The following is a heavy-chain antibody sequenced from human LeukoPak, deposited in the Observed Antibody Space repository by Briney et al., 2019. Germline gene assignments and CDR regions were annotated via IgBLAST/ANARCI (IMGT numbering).Heavy chain of an antibody. V-gene: IGHV3-74*01. J-gene: IGHJ4*02. CDR3: ASLEYSSSQGRDY. CDR1: GFTFSSYW. Sequence: PRGSLRLSCAASGFTFSSYWMHWVRQAPGKGLVWVSRINSDGSSTRYADSVKGRFTISRDNAKNTLYLQMNSLRAEDTAVYYCASLEYSSSQGRDYWGQGTLVTVSS. CDR2: INSDGSST. D-gene: IGHD6-6*01.